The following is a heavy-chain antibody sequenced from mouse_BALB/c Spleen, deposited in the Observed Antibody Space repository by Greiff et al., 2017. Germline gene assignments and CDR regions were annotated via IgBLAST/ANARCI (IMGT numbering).Heavy chain of an antibody. CDR2: INPSSGYT. CDR3: ARKGYAMDY. Sequence: LVESAAELARPGASVKMSCKASGYTFTSYTMHWVKQRPGQGLEWIGYINPSSGYTEYNQKFKDKTTLTADKSSSTAYMQLSSLTSEDSAVYYCARKGYAMDYWGQGTSVTVSS. V-gene: IGHV1-4*02. J-gene: IGHJ4*01. CDR1: GYTFTSYT.